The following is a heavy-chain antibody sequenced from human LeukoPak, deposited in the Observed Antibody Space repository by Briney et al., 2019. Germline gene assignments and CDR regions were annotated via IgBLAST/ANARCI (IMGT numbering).Heavy chain of an antibody. J-gene: IGHJ4*02. CDR1: GGSFSSGGYY. V-gene: IGHV4-31*03. D-gene: IGHD6-13*01. CDR2: IYYSGST. CDR3: ARGSWGSWPYFDY. Sequence: SGTLSLTCTVSGGSFSSGGYYRSWIRQRQRKGLEWFVYIYYSGSTYYNPFLKSRVTISVDTSKNQFSLKLSSVTAADTAVYYCARGSWGSWPYFDYWGEETLVTVSS.